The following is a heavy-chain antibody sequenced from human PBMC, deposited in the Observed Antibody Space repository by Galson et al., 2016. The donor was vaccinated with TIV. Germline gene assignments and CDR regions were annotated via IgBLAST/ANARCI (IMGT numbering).Heavy chain of an antibody. J-gene: IGHJ4*02. Sequence: CAISGDSVSSNSAAWNWIRQSPSRGLEWLGRTYYRSKWYNDYAASVKSRITINPDTSKNQFSLQLNSVTPEDTAVYYCARASSSWLITVHLDYWGQGTLATVSS. CDR3: ARASSSWLITVHLDY. CDR1: GDSVSSNSAA. V-gene: IGHV6-1*01. D-gene: IGHD6-13*01. CDR2: TYYRSKWYN.